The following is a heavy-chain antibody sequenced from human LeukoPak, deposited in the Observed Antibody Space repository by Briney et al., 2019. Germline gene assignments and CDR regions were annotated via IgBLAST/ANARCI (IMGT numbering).Heavy chain of an antibody. V-gene: IGHV3-64D*09. CDR3: VKDSSAYYYDSSGFNNAFDI. CDR2: ISSNGGST. J-gene: IGHJ3*02. Sequence: PGGSLRLSCSAYGFTFSSYAMHWVRQAPGKGLEYVSAISSNGGSTYYADSVKGRFTISRDNSKNTLYLQMSSLRAEDTAVYYCVKDSSAYYYDSSGFNNAFDICGQGTMVTVSS. CDR1: GFTFSSYA. D-gene: IGHD3-22*01.